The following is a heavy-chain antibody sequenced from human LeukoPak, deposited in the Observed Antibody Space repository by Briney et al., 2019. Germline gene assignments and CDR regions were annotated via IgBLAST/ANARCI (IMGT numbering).Heavy chain of an antibody. CDR1: GGSISSYY. J-gene: IGHJ4*02. CDR3: AGTPHTVVTRSFSY. Sequence: SETLSLTCTVSGGSISSYYWSWIRQPPGKGLEWIGYIYYSGSTNYNPSLKSRVTISVDTSKNQFSLKLSSVTAADTAVYYCAGTPHTVVTRSFSYWGQGTLVTVSS. D-gene: IGHD4-23*01. CDR2: IYYSGST. V-gene: IGHV4-59*01.